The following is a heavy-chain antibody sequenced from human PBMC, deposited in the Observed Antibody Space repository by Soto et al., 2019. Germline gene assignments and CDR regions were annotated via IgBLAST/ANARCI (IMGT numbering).Heavy chain of an antibody. CDR3: ATEVWVYYDFWSGYSDY. CDR2: IKEDGSDM. V-gene: IGHV3-7*01. D-gene: IGHD3-3*01. Sequence: WGSLRLSCAASGFTFSSYWMSWVRQAPGKGLGWVANIKEDGSDMYYVDSVKGRFTTSRDNAKNSLYLQMNSLRAEDTAVYYCATEVWVYYDFWSGYSDYWGQGTLVTVSS. CDR1: GFTFSSYW. J-gene: IGHJ4*02.